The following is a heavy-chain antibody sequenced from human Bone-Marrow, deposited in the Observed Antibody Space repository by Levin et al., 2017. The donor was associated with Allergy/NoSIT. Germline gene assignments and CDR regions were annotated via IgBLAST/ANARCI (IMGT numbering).Heavy chain of an antibody. J-gene: IGHJ6*03. Sequence: GSLRLSCVASGFPFSSFEVNWVRQGPGKGLEWVSHIDGSGTNIYYADSVKGRFTISRDNAENSVHLQMNSLRAEDTAVYYCARRGPRYMAVWGKGTTVTVSS. CDR3: ARRGPRYMAV. CDR2: IDGSGTNI. D-gene: IGHD1-26*01. V-gene: IGHV3-48*03. CDR1: GFPFSSFE.